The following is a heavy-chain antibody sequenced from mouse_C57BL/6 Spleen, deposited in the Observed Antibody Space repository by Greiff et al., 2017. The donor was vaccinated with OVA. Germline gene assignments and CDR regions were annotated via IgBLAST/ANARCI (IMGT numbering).Heavy chain of an antibody. J-gene: IGHJ2*01. D-gene: IGHD1-1*01. V-gene: IGHV1-82*01. CDR2: IYPGDGDT. CDR1: GYAFSSSW. Sequence: VKLMESGPELVKPGASVKISCKASGYAFSSSWMNWVKQRPGKGLEWIGRIYPGDGDTNYNGKFKGKATLTADKSSSTAYMQLSSLTSEDSAVYFCARWITTVVAPYYFDYWGQGTTLTVSS. CDR3: ARWITTVVAPYYFDY.